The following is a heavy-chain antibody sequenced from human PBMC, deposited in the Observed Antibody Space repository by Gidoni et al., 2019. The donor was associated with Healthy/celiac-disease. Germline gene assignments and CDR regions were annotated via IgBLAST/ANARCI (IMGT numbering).Heavy chain of an antibody. J-gene: IGHJ4*02. CDR1: GFTFSSYA. V-gene: IGHV3-30-3*01. CDR2: ISYDGSNK. Sequence: VQLVESGGGVVQPGRSLRLSCAASGFTFSSYAMHWVRQAPGKGLEWLAVISYDGSNKYYADSVKGRFTSSRDNSKNTLYLQMNSLRAEDTAVYYCARKKAILGAFDYWGQGTLVTVSS. D-gene: IGHD3-16*01. CDR3: ARKKAILGAFDY.